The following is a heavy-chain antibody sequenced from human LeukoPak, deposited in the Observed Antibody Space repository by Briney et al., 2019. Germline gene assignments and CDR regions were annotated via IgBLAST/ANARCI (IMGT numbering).Heavy chain of an antibody. J-gene: IGHJ4*02. Sequence: GGSLRLSCTASGFTFGDYAMSWVRQAPGKGLEWVGFIRSKAYGGTTEYAASVKGRFTISRDDSKSIAYLRMNSLKTEDTAVYYCTRAKRWLQFAGDYWGQGTLVTVSS. CDR1: GFTFGDYA. V-gene: IGHV3-49*04. D-gene: IGHD5-24*01. CDR2: IRSKAYGGTT. CDR3: TRAKRWLQFAGDY.